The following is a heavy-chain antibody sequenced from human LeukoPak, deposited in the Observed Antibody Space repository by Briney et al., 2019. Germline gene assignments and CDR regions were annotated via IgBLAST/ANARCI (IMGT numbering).Heavy chain of an antibody. CDR2: INPSGGST. CDR1: GYTFTSYY. CDR3: ARSYVGGYYFDY. Sequence: GASVKVSCKASGYTFTSYYMHWVRQAPGRGLEWMGIINPSGGSTSYAQKFQGRVTITAGKSTSTAYMELSSLRSEDTAVYYCARSYVGGYYFDYWGQGTLVTVSS. V-gene: IGHV1-46*01. D-gene: IGHD3-16*01. J-gene: IGHJ4*02.